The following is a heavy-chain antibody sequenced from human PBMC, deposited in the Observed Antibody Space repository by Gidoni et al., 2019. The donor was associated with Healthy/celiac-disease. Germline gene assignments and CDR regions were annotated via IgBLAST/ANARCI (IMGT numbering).Heavy chain of an antibody. CDR1: GWSFSVYY. V-gene: IGHV4-34*01. D-gene: IGHD2-15*01. CDR2: INHSGST. J-gene: IGHJ3*02. Sequence: QVQLHQCGAGLLNPSETLSLTCAVYGWSFSVYYWSWIRQPPGKGLEGIGEINHSGSTNYNPSLKSRVTIAVDTSKNQFYLKLSSVTAEDTAVYYCARAGMGDCSGGSCYPDDFDIWGQGTMVTVSS. CDR3: ARAGMGDCSGGSCYPDDFDI.